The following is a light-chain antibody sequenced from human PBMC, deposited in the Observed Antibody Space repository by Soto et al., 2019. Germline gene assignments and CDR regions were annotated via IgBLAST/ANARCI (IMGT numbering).Light chain of an antibody. J-gene: IGLJ2*01. Sequence: QTVLTQPASVSGSPGQSITISCTGTSSDIGAYNYVSWYQQHPGKAPRLMVYDVNNRPLGVSNRFSGSKSGNTASLTISGLLADDEADYYCASVTRRSTLIFGGGTKVTVL. CDR2: DVN. CDR3: ASVTRRSTLI. CDR1: SSDIGAYNY. V-gene: IGLV2-14*01.